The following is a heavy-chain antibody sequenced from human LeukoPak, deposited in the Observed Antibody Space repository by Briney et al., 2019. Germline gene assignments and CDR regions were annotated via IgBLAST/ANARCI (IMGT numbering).Heavy chain of an antibody. CDR1: GFTFSSFA. CDR2: ISASGSPT. J-gene: IGHJ4*02. D-gene: IGHD5-24*01. V-gene: IGHV3-23*01. CDR3: APRAVEMTTTKGY. Sequence: PGGSLRLSCAASGFTFSSFAMTWVRQAPGKRLEWVSLISASGSPTYYADSVKGRFTISRDNSKNTLYLQMNSLRADDTAVYYCAPRAVEMTTTKGYWGQGTLVTVSS.